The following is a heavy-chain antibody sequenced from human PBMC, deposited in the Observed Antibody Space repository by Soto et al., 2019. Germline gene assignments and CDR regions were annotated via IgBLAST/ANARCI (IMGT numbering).Heavy chain of an antibody. Sequence: QMQLVQSGPEVKKPGTSVKVSCKASGFNFTTFAVQWVRQARGQRLEWMGWIVIGSGNTNFAQKFQERVSITRDMSTTTAYMEMSSLTSEDTAVYYCAASYTSSSVSDFWGQGTRVTVSS. CDR1: GFNFTTFA. J-gene: IGHJ4*02. CDR3: AASYTSSSVSDF. CDR2: IVIGSGNT. D-gene: IGHD6-6*01. V-gene: IGHV1-58*01.